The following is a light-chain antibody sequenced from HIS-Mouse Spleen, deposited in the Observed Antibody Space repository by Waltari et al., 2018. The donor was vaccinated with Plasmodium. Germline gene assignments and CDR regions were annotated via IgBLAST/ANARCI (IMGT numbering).Light chain of an antibody. CDR1: ALPKKY. CDR3: YSTDSSGNHRV. Sequence: SYELTQPPSVSVSPGQTARITCSGDALPKKYAYSSQQKSGQAPVLVIYEDSKRPSGIPGRFSGSSSGTMATLTISGAQVEDEADYYCYSTDSSGNHRVFGGGTKLTVL. CDR2: EDS. J-gene: IGLJ3*02. V-gene: IGLV3-10*01.